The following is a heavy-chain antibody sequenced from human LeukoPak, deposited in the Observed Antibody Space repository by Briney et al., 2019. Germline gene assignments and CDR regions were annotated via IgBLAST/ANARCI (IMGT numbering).Heavy chain of an antibody. J-gene: IGHJ4*02. CDR1: GFTFSSDA. D-gene: IGHD3-16*01. CDR3: AKDVSTIIGGEDC. Sequence: PGGSLRLSCTASGFTFSSDAMTWVRQAPGKGLEWVSTITDSGCSTQYTDSVKGRFTISRDNSKNTLYLQMKRLRAEDTAVYYCAKDVSTIIGGEDCWGQGTLVTVSS. CDR2: ITDSGCST. V-gene: IGHV3-23*01.